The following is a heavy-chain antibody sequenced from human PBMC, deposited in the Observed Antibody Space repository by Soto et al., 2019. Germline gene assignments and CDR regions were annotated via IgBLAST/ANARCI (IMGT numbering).Heavy chain of an antibody. D-gene: IGHD5-12*01. CDR1: GFSLSTSGMC. V-gene: IGHV2-70*01. Sequence: GSGPTLVNPTQTLTLTCTVSGFSLSTSGMCVSWIRQPPGKALEWLALITWQDDKYYSTSLKTRLTISKDTSKNQVVLTMTNMDPVDTATHYCARQRWLQSKFDYWGQGPLVTVSS. CDR3: ARQRWLQSKFDY. CDR2: ITWQDDK. J-gene: IGHJ4*02.